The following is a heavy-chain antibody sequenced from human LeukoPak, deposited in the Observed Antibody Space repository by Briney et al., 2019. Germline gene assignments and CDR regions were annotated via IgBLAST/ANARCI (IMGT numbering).Heavy chain of an antibody. CDR2: IYSGGST. J-gene: IGHJ4*02. CDR3: ATIKGGFYFDY. D-gene: IGHD3-16*01. Sequence: GGSLRLSCAASGFTVSSNYMSWVRQAPGKGLEWVSVIYSGGSTYYADSVKGRFTISRDNAKSTLYLQMNSLRAEDTAVYYCATIKGGFYFDYWGQGTLVTVSS. V-gene: IGHV3-53*01. CDR1: GFTVSSNY.